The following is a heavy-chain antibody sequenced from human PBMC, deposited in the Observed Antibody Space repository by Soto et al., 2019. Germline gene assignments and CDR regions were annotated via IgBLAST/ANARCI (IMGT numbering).Heavy chain of an antibody. D-gene: IGHD1-26*01. CDR1: GYTFTNYA. CDR3: ARGGTYYTFDP. Sequence: EASVKVSCKASGYTFTNYAMHWVRQAPGQSLQWMGWINAGNANTKYSQKFQGRVTITRDTSASTAYMELTSLTFEDTAVYYCARGGTYYTFDPWGQGTLVTVSS. V-gene: IGHV1-3*01. J-gene: IGHJ5*02. CDR2: INAGNANT.